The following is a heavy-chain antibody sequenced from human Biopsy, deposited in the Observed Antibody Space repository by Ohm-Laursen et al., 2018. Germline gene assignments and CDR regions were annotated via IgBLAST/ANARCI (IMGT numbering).Heavy chain of an antibody. CDR1: GFSLNTRGMS. J-gene: IGHJ6*02. V-gene: IGHV2-70*16. Sequence: TQTLTLTCTLSGFSLNTRGMSVTWIRQPPGKALEWLARIDLDDAKFFSESLKTRLTISKGTSENHVVLTLSDVAPVDTATYYCARIPILVVPAAIVYRHRRHLQGLDVWGQGTTVIVSS. CDR2: IDLDDAK. CDR3: ARIPILVVPAAIVYRHRRHLQGLDV. D-gene: IGHD2-2*02.